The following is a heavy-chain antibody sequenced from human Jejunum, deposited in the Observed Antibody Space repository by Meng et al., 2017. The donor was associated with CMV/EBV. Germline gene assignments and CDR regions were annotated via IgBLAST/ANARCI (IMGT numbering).Heavy chain of an antibody. D-gene: IGHD3-3*02. CDR1: GFTFSTSE. CDR3: VRLDLAAFYS. V-gene: IGHV3-48*03. J-gene: IGHJ5*02. Sequence: CEAFGFTFSTSEMNWVRQAPGKGLEWIAYITGVTNIIYYADSVKGRFTISRDNAKSSLYLQMNDLRAEDTAVYYCVRLDLAAFYSWGQGALVTVSS. CDR2: ITGVTNII.